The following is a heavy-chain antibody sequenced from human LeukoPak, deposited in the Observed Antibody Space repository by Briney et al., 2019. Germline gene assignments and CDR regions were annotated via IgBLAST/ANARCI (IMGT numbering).Heavy chain of an antibody. CDR3: ARDHGGYGVLFDY. V-gene: IGHV3-66*01. D-gene: IGHD3-16*01. CDR2: IYTGGST. J-gene: IGHJ4*02. CDR1: GFNVSSKL. Sequence: GWSLRLSCAPSGFNVSSKLMRWVRQAPGMGLEWDSLIYTGGSTSNAYTVKGRFTISIDNSKNTLYLQMNRLRAADTAVYYCARDHGGYGVLFDYWGQGTLITVSS.